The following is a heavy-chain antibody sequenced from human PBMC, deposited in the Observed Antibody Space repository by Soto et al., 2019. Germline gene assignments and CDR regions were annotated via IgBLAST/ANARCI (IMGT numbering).Heavy chain of an antibody. CDR2: LYHIGST. V-gene: IGHV4-59*04. J-gene: IGHJ6*02. D-gene: IGHD2-15*01. Sequence: SETLSLTCTVSGGSISSYYWSWIRQPPGKGLEWIGSLYHIGSTHYNTSLKSRVTISVDTSKNHFSLELSSVTAADTAIYCASEVSSTDGMDVWGQGTTVTVSS. CDR3: ASEVSSTDGMDV. CDR1: GGSISSYY.